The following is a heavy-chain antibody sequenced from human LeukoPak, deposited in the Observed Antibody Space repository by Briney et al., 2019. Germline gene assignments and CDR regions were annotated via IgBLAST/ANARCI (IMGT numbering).Heavy chain of an antibody. V-gene: IGHV4-30-2*01. J-gene: IGHJ4*02. CDR3: ASSNHLAPLG. D-gene: IGHD3-16*01. CDR2: IYHSGST. CDR1: GGSISSGGYY. Sequence: SETLSLTCTVSGGSISSGGYYWSWIRQPPGKGLEWIGYIYHSGSTYYNPSLKSRVTISVDRSKNQFSLKLSSVAAADTAVYYCASSNHLAPLGWGQGTLVTVSS.